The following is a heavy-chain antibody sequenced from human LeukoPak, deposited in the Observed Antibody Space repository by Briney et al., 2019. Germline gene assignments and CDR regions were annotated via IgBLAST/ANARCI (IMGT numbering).Heavy chain of an antibody. V-gene: IGHV3-33*08. CDR2: IWYDGSNK. J-gene: IGHJ4*02. Sequence: GGSLRLSCAASGFTFTDHYMSWIRQAPGKGLEWVAVIWYDGSNKYYADSVKGRFTISRDNSKNTLYLQMNSLRAEDTAVYYCARDPMYGSGSYYFFDYWGQGTLVTVSS. D-gene: IGHD3-10*01. CDR3: ARDPMYGSGSYYFFDY. CDR1: GFTFTDHY.